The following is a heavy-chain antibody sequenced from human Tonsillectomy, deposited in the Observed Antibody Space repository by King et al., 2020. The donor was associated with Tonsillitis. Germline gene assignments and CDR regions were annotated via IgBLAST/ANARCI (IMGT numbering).Heavy chain of an antibody. V-gene: IGHV6-1*01. D-gene: IGHD1-26*01. CDR3: ARGESGSTVALFHY. CDR1: GDSVSSNSAA. Sequence: VQLQQSGPGLVKPSQTLSLTCAISGDSVSSNSAAWNWIRQSPSRGPEWLGRTYYRSKWYSDSAVSVKSRITINPDTSKNQFSLQLNSVTPEDTAVYYCARGESGSTVALFHYWGQGTLVTVSS. CDR2: TYYRSKWYS. J-gene: IGHJ4*02.